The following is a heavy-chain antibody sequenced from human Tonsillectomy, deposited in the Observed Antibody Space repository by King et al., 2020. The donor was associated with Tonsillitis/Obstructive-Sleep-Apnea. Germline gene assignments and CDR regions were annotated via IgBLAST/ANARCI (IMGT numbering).Heavy chain of an antibody. D-gene: IGHD2/OR15-2a*01. CDR3: ARLIADYYYMDV. CDR2: IYYSGST. CDR1: GGSFSSSSYY. J-gene: IGHJ6*03. V-gene: IGHV4-39*01. Sequence: QLQESGPGLVKPSETLSLTCTVSGGSFSSSSYYWGWIRQPPGKGLEWIGSIYYSGSTYYNPSLKSRVTISVDTSKNQFSLKLSSVTAADTAVYYCARLIADYYYMDVWGKGTTVTVSS.